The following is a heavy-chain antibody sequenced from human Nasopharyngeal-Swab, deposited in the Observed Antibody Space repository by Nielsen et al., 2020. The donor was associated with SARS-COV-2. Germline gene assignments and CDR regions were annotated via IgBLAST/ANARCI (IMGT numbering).Heavy chain of an antibody. CDR3: AREGAYYYDSSGYLPLDY. V-gene: IGHV3-21*01. D-gene: IGHD3-22*01. J-gene: IGHJ4*02. CDR2: ISSSSSYI. Sequence: WIRQPPGKGLEWVSSISSSSSYIYYADSVKDRFTISRDNAKNSLYLQMNSLRAEDTAVYYCAREGAYYYDSSGYLPLDYWGQGTLVTVSS.